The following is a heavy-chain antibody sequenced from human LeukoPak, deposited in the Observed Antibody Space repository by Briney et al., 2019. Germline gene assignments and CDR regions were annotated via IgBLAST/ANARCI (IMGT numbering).Heavy chain of an antibody. V-gene: IGHV4-61*08. CDR2: IYYSGTT. J-gene: IGHJ4*02. D-gene: IGHD6-19*01. CDR1: GGSISSGGYY. Sequence: SSQTLSLTCTVSGGSISSGGYYWSWIRQPPGKGLEWIGYIYYSGTTNYNPSLKSRLTISLETSKNQFSLKLSSVTAADTAVYYCARGAGWWPYWGQGTLVTVSS. CDR3: ARGAGWWPY.